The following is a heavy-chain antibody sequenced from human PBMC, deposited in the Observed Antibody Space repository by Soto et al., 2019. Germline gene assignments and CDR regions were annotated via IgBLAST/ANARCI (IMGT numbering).Heavy chain of an antibody. V-gene: IGHV3-30*18. CDR3: AKDRRAGRGGYYFDY. J-gene: IGHJ4*02. D-gene: IGHD3-10*01. CDR2: ISYDGSNK. Sequence: QVQLVESGGGVVQPGRSLRLSCAASGFTFSSYGMHWVRQAPGKGLEWVAVISYDGSNKYYADSVKGRFIISRDNSKNTLYLQMNSLRAEDTAVYYCAKDRRAGRGGYYFDYWGQGTLVTVSS. CDR1: GFTFSSYG.